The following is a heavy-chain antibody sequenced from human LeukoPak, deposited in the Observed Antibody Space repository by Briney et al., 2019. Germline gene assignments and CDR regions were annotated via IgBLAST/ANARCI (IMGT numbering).Heavy chain of an antibody. CDR2: IHGGSEDT. V-gene: IGHV3-23*01. Sequence: GGSLRLSCTASGFTFDSYAMSWVRQAAGKGLEWVSSIHGGSEDTYYADSVKGRFTISRNNSKSTLYLQMNSLRAEDTAVYYCARPIAQYSNSWLYFYYGLDVWGQGTTVTVSS. CDR1: GFTFDSYA. CDR3: ARPIAQYSNSWLYFYYGLDV. J-gene: IGHJ6*02. D-gene: IGHD6-13*01.